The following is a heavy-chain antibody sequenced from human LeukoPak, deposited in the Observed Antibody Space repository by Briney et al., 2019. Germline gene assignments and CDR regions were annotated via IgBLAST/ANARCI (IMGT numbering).Heavy chain of an antibody. CDR1: GYTFTGYY. CDR3: ARGLRYNWGYYYYMDV. V-gene: IGHV1-2*02. CDR2: INPNSGDT. J-gene: IGHJ6*03. Sequence: GASVTVSCKASGYTFTGYYMHWVRQAPGQGLEWMGWINPNSGDTNYAQKFQGRVTMTRDTSISTAYMELSRLRSDDTAVYYCARGLRYNWGYYYYMDVWGKGTTVTVSS. D-gene: IGHD1-20*01.